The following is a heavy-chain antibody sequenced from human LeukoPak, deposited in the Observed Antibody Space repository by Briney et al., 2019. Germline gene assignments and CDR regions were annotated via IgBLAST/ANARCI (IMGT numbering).Heavy chain of an antibody. CDR2: ISAYNGNT. D-gene: IGHD3-22*01. CDR3: ASDYYDCSGYWGLTYYYGMDV. CDR1: GYTFTSYG. J-gene: IGHJ6*02. Sequence: ASVKVSCKASGYTFTSYGISWVRQAPGQGLEWMGWISAYNGNTNYAQKLQGRVTMTTDTSTSTAYMELRSLRSDDTAVYYCASDYYDCSGYWGLTYYYGMDVWGQGTTVTVSS. V-gene: IGHV1-18*01.